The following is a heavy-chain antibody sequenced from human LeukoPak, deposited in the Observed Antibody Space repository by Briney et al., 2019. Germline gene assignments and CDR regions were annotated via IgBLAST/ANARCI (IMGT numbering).Heavy chain of an antibody. CDR3: ARGVAISSSGWYDTFDY. J-gene: IGHJ4*02. Sequence: GGSQRLSCAASGFTFSNSAMYWVRQAPGKGLEFVSVISTNGDRTYYADSVKGRFTISRDNSKNTLYLQVGSLRADDMAVYYCARGVAISSSGWYDTFDYWGQGALVTVSS. V-gene: IGHV3-64*02. CDR1: GFTFSNSA. D-gene: IGHD6-19*01. CDR2: ISTNGDRT.